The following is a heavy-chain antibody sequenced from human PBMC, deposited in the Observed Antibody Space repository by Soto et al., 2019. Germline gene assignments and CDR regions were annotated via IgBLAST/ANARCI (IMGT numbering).Heavy chain of an antibody. D-gene: IGHD3-3*01. V-gene: IGHV5-51*01. Sequence: GESLKISCKGSGYSFTSYWIGWVRQMPGKGLEWMGIIYPGDSDTRYSPSFQGQVTISADKSISTAYLQWSGLKASDTAMYYCARRITIFGVVNSGDAFDIWGQGTMVTVSS. CDR2: IYPGDSDT. J-gene: IGHJ3*02. CDR3: ARRITIFGVVNSGDAFDI. CDR1: GYSFTSYW.